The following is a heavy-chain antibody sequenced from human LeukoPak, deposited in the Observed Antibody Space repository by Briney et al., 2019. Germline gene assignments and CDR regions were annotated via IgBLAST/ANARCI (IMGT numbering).Heavy chain of an antibody. V-gene: IGHV3-7*01. J-gene: IGHJ4*02. CDR3: AKVPRDSDCY. CDR1: GGTFSAYW. CDR2: INEDGSVK. Sequence: GGSLRLSCAVSGGTFSAYWMAWVRQFPGKGLEWVAEINEDGSVKYYVDSMKGRFTISRDNAKNSLYLQMNSLGAEDTAVYYCAKVPRDSDCYWGQGTLVTVSS. D-gene: IGHD2-21*02.